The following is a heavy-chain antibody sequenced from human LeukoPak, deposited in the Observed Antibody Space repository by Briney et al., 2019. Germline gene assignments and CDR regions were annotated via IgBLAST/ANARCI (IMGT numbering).Heavy chain of an antibody. CDR3: AKDSPLGYCSGGSCFHGYFQH. CDR2: ISYDGSYK. J-gene: IGHJ1*01. V-gene: IGHV3-30*18. CDR1: GFLFSSSG. D-gene: IGHD2-15*01. Sequence: GGSLRLSCAASGFLFSSSGMHWVRQAPGKGLEWVALISYDGSYKYYADAVKGRFGISRDNSKNTLHLQMNSLSPEDTAVYYCAKDSPLGYCSGGSCFHGYFQHWGQGTLVSVSS.